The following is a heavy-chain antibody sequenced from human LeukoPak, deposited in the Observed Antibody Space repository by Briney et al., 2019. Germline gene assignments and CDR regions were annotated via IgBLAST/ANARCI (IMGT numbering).Heavy chain of an antibody. V-gene: IGHV3-74*01. J-gene: IGHJ4*02. CDR3: ARDLAYSIDS. D-gene: IGHD2-15*01. CDR2: INSDVSST. CDR1: GFTFNIFW. Sequence: PGGSLRLSCAASGFTFNIFWMHWVRHAPGKGLVWVSRINSDVSSTTYADSVKGRFTISRDNTKNTLYLQMDSLRVDDTAVYYCARDLAYSIDSWGQGTLVTVSS.